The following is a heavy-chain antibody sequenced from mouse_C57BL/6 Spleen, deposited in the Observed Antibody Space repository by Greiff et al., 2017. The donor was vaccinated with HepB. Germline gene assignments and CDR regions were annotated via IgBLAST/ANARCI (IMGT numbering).Heavy chain of an antibody. D-gene: IGHD2-14*01. CDR3: ARGAVRGGGFDY. V-gene: IGHV1-69*01. CDR1: GYTFTSYW. J-gene: IGHJ2*01. CDR2: IDPSDSYT. Sequence: QVQLQQPGAELVMPGASVKLSCKASGYTFTSYWMHWVKQRPGQGLEWIGEIDPSDSYTNYNQKFKGKSTLTVDKSSSTAYMQLSSLTSEDSAVYYCARGAVRGGGFDYWGQGTTLTVSS.